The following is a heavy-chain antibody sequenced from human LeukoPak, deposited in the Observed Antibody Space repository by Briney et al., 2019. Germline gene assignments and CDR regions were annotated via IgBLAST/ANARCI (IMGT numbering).Heavy chain of an antibody. D-gene: IGHD3-10*01. CDR2: INPGDSDT. J-gene: IGHJ4*02. V-gene: IGHV5-51*01. Sequence: GASLMICCNCSCYSINYYLSGVLRPPRQKLQELRGIINPGDSDTRYSPSFQGQVTISADKSISTAYLQWSSLKASDTAMYYCARRNVGAGRGELDYWGQGNLVTVSS. CDR3: ARRNVGAGRGELDY. CDR1: CYSINYYL.